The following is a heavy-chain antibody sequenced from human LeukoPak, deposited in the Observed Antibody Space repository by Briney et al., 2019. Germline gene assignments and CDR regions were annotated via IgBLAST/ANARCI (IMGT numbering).Heavy chain of an antibody. Sequence: PGGSLRLSCAASGFTVRSNYMSWVRQAPGKGLEWVSVIYSGGSTYHADSVKGRFTISRDNAKNSLYLQMNSLRAEDTAVYYCARGAEGIAATDSNFDYWGQGTLVTVSS. J-gene: IGHJ4*02. V-gene: IGHV3-66*01. D-gene: IGHD6-13*01. CDR3: ARGAEGIAATDSNFDY. CDR2: IYSGGST. CDR1: GFTVRSNY.